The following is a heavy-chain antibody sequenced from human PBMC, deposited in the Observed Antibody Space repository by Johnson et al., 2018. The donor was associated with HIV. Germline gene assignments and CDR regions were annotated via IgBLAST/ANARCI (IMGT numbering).Heavy chain of an antibody. D-gene: IGHD2-2*01. Sequence: VQLVESGGGVVKPGGSLRLSCAASGFTFSNAWMSWVRQAPGKGLEWVGRIKSKTDGGTTDYAAPVKGRFTISRDDSKNTLYLQMNSLKTEDTAVYYCTTDPPGMSSTSERDAFDIWGQGTMVTVSS. CDR3: TTDPPGMSSTSERDAFDI. J-gene: IGHJ3*02. CDR1: GFTFSNAW. V-gene: IGHV3-15*01. CDR2: IKSKTDGGTT.